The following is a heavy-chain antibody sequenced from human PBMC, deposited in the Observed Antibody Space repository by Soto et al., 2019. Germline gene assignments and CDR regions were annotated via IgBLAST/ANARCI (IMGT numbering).Heavy chain of an antibody. J-gene: IGHJ4*02. Sequence: PSETLSLTCTVSGASISRGGNYWSWIRQHPGKGLEWIGYIFYSGSAYYNPSLESRVTISIDTPKSQFSLKLTSVTAADTAVYYCARAEGAFGDSGARAFYFDYWGQGALVTVSS. V-gene: IGHV4-31*03. D-gene: IGHD4-17*01. CDR3: ARAEGAFGDSGARAFYFDY. CDR2: IFYSGSA. CDR1: GASISRGGNY.